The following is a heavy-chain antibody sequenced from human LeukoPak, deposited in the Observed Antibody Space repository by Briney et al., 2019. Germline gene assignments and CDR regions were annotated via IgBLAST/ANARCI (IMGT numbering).Heavy chain of an antibody. CDR2: IYYSGST. D-gene: IGHD2-15*01. Sequence: SETLSLTCTVSGGSISSSSYCWGWIRQPPGKGLEWIGSIYYSGSTYYNPSLKSRVTMSVDTSKNQFSLKLSSVTAADTAVYYCAREASDVVVVAATVRNWFDPWGQGTLVTVSS. V-gene: IGHV4-39*02. CDR3: AREASDVVVVAATVRNWFDP. J-gene: IGHJ5*02. CDR1: GGSISSSSYC.